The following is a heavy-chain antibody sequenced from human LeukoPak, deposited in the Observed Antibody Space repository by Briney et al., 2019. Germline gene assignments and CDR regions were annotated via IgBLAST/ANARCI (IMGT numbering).Heavy chain of an antibody. Sequence: GGSLRLSCAASGFTFSDHYMDWVRQAPGKGLEWVGRTRNKANSYTTEYAASVKGRFTISRDDSKNSLYLQMSSLRAEDTALYYCAKPVGGGLEPDYWGQGTLVTVYS. CDR1: GFTFSDHY. V-gene: IGHV3-72*01. D-gene: IGHD1-26*01. CDR3: AKPVGGGLEPDY. J-gene: IGHJ4*02. CDR2: TRNKANSYTT.